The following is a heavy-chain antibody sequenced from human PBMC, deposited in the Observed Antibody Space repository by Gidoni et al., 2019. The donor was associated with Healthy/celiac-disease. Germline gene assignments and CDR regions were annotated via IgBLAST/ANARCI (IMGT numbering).Heavy chain of an antibody. V-gene: IGHV3-21*01. CDR3: ARESGYGDYYFDY. D-gene: IGHD5-12*01. Sequence: EVQLVESGGGLVKPGGSLRLSCAASGFTFSSYSMNWVRQAPGKGLEWVSSISSSSSYIYYADSVKGRFTISRDNAKNSLYLQMNSLRAEDTAVYYCARESGYGDYYFDYWGQGTLVTVSS. CDR1: GFTFSSYS. CDR2: ISSSSSYI. J-gene: IGHJ4*02.